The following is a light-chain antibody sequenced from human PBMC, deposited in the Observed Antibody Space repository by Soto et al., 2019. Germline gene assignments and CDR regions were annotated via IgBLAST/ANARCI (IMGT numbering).Light chain of an antibody. CDR1: SSNSGAGYD. Sequence: QSVLTQPPSVSGAPGQRITISCTGSSSNSGAGYDVHWYQQLPGTAPKLLIYGNSNGPSGVPDRFSGSKSGTSASLAITGLQAEDEADYYCQSYDSSLSGSGVFGGGTKLTVL. J-gene: IGLJ2*01. CDR3: QSYDSSLSGSGV. V-gene: IGLV1-40*01. CDR2: GNS.